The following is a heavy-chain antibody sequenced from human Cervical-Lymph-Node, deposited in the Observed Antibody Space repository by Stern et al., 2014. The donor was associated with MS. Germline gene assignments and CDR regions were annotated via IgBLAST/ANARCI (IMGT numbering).Heavy chain of an antibody. CDR1: GGSISSSNW. D-gene: IGHD6-19*01. CDR2: IYHSGST. V-gene: IGHV4-4*02. CDR3: ARVQQWLDLGRDWFDP. J-gene: IGHJ5*02. Sequence: QVQLQESGPGLVKPSGTLSLTCAVSGGSISSSNWWSWVRQPPGKGLEWIGEIYHSGSTNSNTSLKSRVTISADKSKTHFSLKLSSVTAADTAVYYCARVQQWLDLGRDWFDPWGQGTLVTVSS.